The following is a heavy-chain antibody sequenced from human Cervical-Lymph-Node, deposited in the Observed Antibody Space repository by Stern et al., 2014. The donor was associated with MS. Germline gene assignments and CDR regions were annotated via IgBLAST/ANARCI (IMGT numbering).Heavy chain of an antibody. CDR3: ARVDYYESSGFFMY. V-gene: IGHV1-18*01. J-gene: IGHJ4*02. Sequence: VQLVQSGPAVKKPGASVRVPCKASGYTFTMFGLSWVRQAPGQGLEWMGWISPYTSNTNFAEKFQGRVTLTTDTSTDTAYMELRNLKSDDTAVYYCARVDYYESSGFFMYWGQGTLVTVSS. CDR2: ISPYTSNT. D-gene: IGHD3-22*01. CDR1: GYTFTMFG.